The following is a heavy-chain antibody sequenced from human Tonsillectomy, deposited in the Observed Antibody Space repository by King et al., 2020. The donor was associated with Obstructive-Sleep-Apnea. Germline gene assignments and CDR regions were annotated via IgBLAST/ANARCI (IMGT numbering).Heavy chain of an antibody. CDR2: ISPSSSYI. V-gene: IGHV3-21*01. CDR3: ARDTGGDYFDY. CDR1: GFTFSSFS. J-gene: IGHJ4*02. Sequence: VQLVESGGGLVKPGGSLRLSCAASGFTFSSFSMNWVRQAPGKGLEWVSSISPSSSYIYYADSVKGRFPISRDNANNSLFLQMNSLRAEDTAVYYCARDTGGDYFDYWGQGTLVTVSS. D-gene: IGHD1-14*01.